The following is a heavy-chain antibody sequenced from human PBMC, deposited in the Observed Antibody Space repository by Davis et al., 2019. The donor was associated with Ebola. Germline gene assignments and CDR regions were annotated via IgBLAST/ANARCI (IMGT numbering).Heavy chain of an antibody. CDR1: GGSFSGYY. CDR2: ISQSGST. D-gene: IGHD6-19*01. J-gene: IGHJ4*02. CDR3: ARFGSGWNEGIDY. Sequence: MPSETLSLTCAVYGGSFSGYYWSWIRQPPGKGLEWIGEISQSGSTNYNPSLKSRVTISVDKSKNQFSLKLSSVTAADTAVYYCARFGSGWNEGIDYWGQGTLVTVSS. V-gene: IGHV4-34*01.